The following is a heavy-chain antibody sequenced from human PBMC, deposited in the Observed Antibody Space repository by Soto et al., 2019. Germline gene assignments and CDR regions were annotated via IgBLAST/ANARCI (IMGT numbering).Heavy chain of an antibody. CDR3: ARGDTAMELDY. V-gene: IGHV3-53*01. D-gene: IGHD5-18*01. CDR1: GFTVSGNY. J-gene: IGHJ4*02. CDR2: SYTGSET. Sequence: EVQLVESGVGLIQPGGSLRLSCAASGFTVSGNYMSWVRQAPGKGLECVSISYTGSETFYADSVKGRFTISRDNSKNTLYLQMNSLTAEDTAVYYCARGDTAMELDYWGQGTLVTVSS.